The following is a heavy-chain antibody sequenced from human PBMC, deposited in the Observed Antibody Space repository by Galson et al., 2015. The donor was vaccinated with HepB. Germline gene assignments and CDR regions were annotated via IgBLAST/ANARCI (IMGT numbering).Heavy chain of an antibody. V-gene: IGHV3-30*18. CDR2: ISYDGSNK. Sequence: SLRLSCAASGFTFSSYGMHWVRQAPGKGLEWVAVISYDGSNKYYADSVKGRFTISRDNSKNTLYLQMNSLRAEDTAVYYCAKTSGYYLNSDFWGPGTLVTVSS. D-gene: IGHD3-22*01. CDR1: GFTFSSYG. J-gene: IGHJ4*02. CDR3: AKTSGYYLNSDF.